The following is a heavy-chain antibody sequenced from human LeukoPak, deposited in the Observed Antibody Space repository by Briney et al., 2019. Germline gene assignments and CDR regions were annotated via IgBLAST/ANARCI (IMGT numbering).Heavy chain of an antibody. J-gene: IGHJ3*02. Sequence: PSETLSLTCTVSGGSVTSSGYYWSWVRQPPGKGLEYIGYIYYSGSTNYNHSLKSRVTISVDTSKNQFSLKLRSVTAADTAVYYCARDSASTGYMNAFDIWGQGTMVTVSS. V-gene: IGHV4-61*08. CDR2: IYYSGST. CDR1: GGSVTSSGYY. D-gene: IGHD3-22*01. CDR3: ARDSASTGYMNAFDI.